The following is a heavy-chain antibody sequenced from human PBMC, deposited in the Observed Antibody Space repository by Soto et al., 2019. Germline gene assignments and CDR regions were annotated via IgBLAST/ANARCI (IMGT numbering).Heavy chain of an antibody. CDR2: ISAYNGNT. J-gene: IGHJ5*02. D-gene: IGHD3-3*01. CDR3: ARGNDLWSGYSPGRLDP. Sequence: ASVKVSCNASGYTFTSYGISWVRQAPGQGLEWMGWISAYNGNTNYAQKLQGRVTMTTDTSTSTAYMELRSLRSDDTAVYYCARGNDLWSGYSPGRLDPSCKGTPVTVCS. V-gene: IGHV1-18*04. CDR1: GYTFTSYG.